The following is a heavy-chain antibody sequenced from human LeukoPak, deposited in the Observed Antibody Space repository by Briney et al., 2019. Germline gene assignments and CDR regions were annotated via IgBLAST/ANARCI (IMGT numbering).Heavy chain of an antibody. J-gene: IGHJ4*02. D-gene: IGHD3-10*01. CDR3: ARHIWFGESGFDY. V-gene: IGHV4-59*01. CDR1: GGSISSYY. CDR2: IYYSGST. Sequence: PSETLSLTCTVSGGSISSYYWSWIRQPPGKGLEWIGYIYYSGSTNYNPSLKSRVTISVDTSKNQFSLQLSSVTAADTAVYYCARHIWFGESGFDYWGQGTLVTVSS.